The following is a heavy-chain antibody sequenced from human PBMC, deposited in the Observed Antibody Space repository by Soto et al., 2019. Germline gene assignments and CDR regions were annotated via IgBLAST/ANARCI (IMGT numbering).Heavy chain of an antibody. V-gene: IGHV4-59*08. CDR2: IYYSGST. J-gene: IGHJ4*02. CDR1: GGSISSYY. D-gene: IGHD3-10*01. Sequence: SETLSLTCTVSGGSISSYYWSWIRQPPGKGLEWIGYIYYSGSTNYNPSLKSRVTISVDTSKNQFSLKLNSMTAADTAVYYCARHNYGSGSTYFDYWGQGTLVTVSA. CDR3: ARHNYGSGSTYFDY.